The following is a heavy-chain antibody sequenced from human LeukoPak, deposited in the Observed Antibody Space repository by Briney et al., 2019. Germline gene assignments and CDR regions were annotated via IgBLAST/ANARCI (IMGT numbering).Heavy chain of an antibody. J-gene: IGHJ3*02. V-gene: IGHV3-66*01. CDR3: ASSNIGAFDI. Sequence: PGGSLRLSCAASGFTVSSNYMSWVRQAPGKGLEWVSVIYSGGSTYYADSVKGRFTISRDNSKNTLYLRMNSLRAEDTAVYYCASSNIGAFDIWGQGTMVTVSS. CDR2: IYSGGST. D-gene: IGHD2/OR15-2a*01. CDR1: GFTVSSNY.